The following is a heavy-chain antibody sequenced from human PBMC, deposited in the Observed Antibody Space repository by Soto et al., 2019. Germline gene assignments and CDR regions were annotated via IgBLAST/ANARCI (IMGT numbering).Heavy chain of an antibody. CDR2: IYYSGST. Sequence: PSETLSLTCTVSGGSVSSGSYYWSWIRQPPGKGLEWIGYIYYSGSTNYNPSLKSRVTISVDTSKNQFSLKLSSVTAADTAVYYCARGLNNLKSYYYGSGSYYNWFDPWGQGTLVTVSS. CDR1: GGSVSSGSYY. CDR3: ARGLNNLKSYYYGSGSYYNWFDP. D-gene: IGHD3-10*01. V-gene: IGHV4-61*01. J-gene: IGHJ5*02.